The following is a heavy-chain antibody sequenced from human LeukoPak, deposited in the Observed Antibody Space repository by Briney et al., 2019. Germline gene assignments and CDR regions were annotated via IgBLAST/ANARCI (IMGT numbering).Heavy chain of an antibody. J-gene: IGHJ3*02. CDR1: GGTFSSYA. CDR2: IIPIFGTA. V-gene: IGHV1-69*13. D-gene: IGHD3-9*01. CDR3: ARSDILTGYAFDI. Sequence: SVKVSCKASGGTFSSYAISWVRQAPRQGLEWMGGIIPIFGTANYAQKYQGRVTITADESTSTAYMELSSLRSEDTAVYYCARSDILTGYAFDIWGQGAMVTVYS.